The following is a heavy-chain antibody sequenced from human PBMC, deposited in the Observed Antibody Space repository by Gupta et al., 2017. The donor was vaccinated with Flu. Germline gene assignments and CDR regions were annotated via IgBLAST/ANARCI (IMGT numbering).Heavy chain of an antibody. Sequence: GGSIGTYFWSWVRQAPGKGLEWIGYIYYSGSTNYTPSLKRRVSISLDTSKNQISLKMRSVTAADTAVYYCARGPGGSTMDHCGQGALVTVSS. CDR2: IYYSGST. CDR1: GGSIGTYF. J-gene: IGHJ4*02. D-gene: IGHD3-10*01. V-gene: IGHV4-59*01. CDR3: ARGPGGSTMDH.